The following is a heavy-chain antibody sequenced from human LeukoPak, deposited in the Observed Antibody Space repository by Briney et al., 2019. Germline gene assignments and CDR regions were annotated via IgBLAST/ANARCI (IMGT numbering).Heavy chain of an antibody. Sequence: PSETLSLTCTVSGGSISSYYWSWIRQPPGEGLEWIGYIYYSGSTNYNPSLKSRVTISVDTSKNQFSLKLSPVTAADTAVYYCARGGLAVAVFDYWGQGTLVTVSS. D-gene: IGHD6-19*01. J-gene: IGHJ4*02. V-gene: IGHV4-59*01. CDR3: ARGGLAVAVFDY. CDR1: GGSISSYY. CDR2: IYYSGST.